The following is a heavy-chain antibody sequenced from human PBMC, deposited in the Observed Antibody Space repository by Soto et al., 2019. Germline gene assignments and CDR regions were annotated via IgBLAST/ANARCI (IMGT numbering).Heavy chain of an antibody. CDR3: AKDLSHSSGYYWKEYFQH. V-gene: IGHV3-23*01. CDR2: ISGSGGST. J-gene: IGHJ1*01. Sequence: GGSLRLSCAASGFTFSSYAMSWVRQAPGKGLEWVSAISGSGGSTYYADSVKGRFTISRDNSKNTLYLQMNSLRAEDTAVYYCAKDLSHSSGYYWKEYFQHWGQGTLVTVSS. D-gene: IGHD3-22*01. CDR1: GFTFSSYA.